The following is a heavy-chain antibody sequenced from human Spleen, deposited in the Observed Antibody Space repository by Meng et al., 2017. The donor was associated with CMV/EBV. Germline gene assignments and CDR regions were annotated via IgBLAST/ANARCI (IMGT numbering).Heavy chain of an antibody. D-gene: IGHD1-26*01. CDR2: ISSSSSYI. Sequence: GESLKISCAASGFTFSSYSMNWVRQAPGKGLEWVSSISSSSSYIYYADSVKGRFTISRDNAKNSLYLQMNSLRAEDTAVYYCARDPVGATTPTHFDYWGQGTLVTVSS. J-gene: IGHJ4*02. CDR1: GFTFSSYS. V-gene: IGHV3-21*01. CDR3: ARDPVGATTPTHFDY.